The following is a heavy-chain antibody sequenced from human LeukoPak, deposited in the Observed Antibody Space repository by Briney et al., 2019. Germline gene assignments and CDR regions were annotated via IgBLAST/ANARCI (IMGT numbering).Heavy chain of an antibody. J-gene: IGHJ4*02. CDR3: ARDLRRGAPYDY. V-gene: IGHV1-69*04. CDR1: GYTFTSYG. Sequence: SVKVSCKASGYTFTSYGISWVRQAPGQGLEWMGRIIPILGIANYAQKFQGRVTITADKSTSTAYMELSSLRSEDTAVYYCARDLRRGAPYDYWGQGTLVTVSS. D-gene: IGHD3-10*01. CDR2: IIPILGIA.